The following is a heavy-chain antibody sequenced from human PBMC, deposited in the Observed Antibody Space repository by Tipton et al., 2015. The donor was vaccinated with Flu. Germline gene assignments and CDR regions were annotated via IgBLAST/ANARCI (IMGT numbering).Heavy chain of an antibody. CDR1: GFTFSTYW. D-gene: IGHD1-26*01. CDR2: IKQDGTEK. CDR3: ANPQELGASQ. J-gene: IGHJ4*02. Sequence: GSLRLSCAASGFTFSTYWMHWVRQAPGKGLEWVANIKQDGTEKNYVDSVKGRFTISRDNARNSVYLQMNSLRAEDTAVYYCANPQELGASQWGQGTLVTVSS. V-gene: IGHV3-7*01.